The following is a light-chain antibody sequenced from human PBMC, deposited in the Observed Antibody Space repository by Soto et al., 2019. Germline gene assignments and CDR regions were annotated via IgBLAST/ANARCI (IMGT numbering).Light chain of an antibody. CDR1: QSVSSN. CDR3: QQYNNWPWT. CDR2: GAS. V-gene: IGKV3-15*01. Sequence: EMVMTQSPATLSVSPGERATLSCRASQSVSSNLAWHQQSPGQAPRLLFYGASTRATGIPARFSASGSGTEFTLTISSLQSEDFAVYYCQQYNNWPWTFGQGTKVEI. J-gene: IGKJ1*01.